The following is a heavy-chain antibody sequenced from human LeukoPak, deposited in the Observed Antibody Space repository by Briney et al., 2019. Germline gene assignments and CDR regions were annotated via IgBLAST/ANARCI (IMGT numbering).Heavy chain of an antibody. V-gene: IGHV4-39*01. CDR2: IYYIGTS. Sequence: SETLSLTCTVSGDSINTSNYFWGWIRQSTGKGLEWIGNIYYIGTSDYNPSLKSRVTISIDTSKNQFPLNLRSVTAADTAFYYCARHRSGSYIRYFDFWGQGALVTVSS. CDR1: GDSINTSNYF. CDR3: ARHRSGSYIRYFDF. J-gene: IGHJ4*02. D-gene: IGHD1-26*01.